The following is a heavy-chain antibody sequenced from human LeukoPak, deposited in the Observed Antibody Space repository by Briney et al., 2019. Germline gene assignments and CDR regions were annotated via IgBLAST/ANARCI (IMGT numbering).Heavy chain of an antibody. D-gene: IGHD6-13*01. CDR1: GYTFTSYG. Sequence: ASVKVSCKASGYTFTSYGISWVRQAPGQGLEWMGWISANNGNTNYAQKLQGRVTMTTDTSTSTAYMELRSLRSDDTAVYYCARDDSSSWQQVNYYYYMDVWGKGTTVTVSS. CDR2: ISANNGNT. CDR3: ARDDSSSWQQVNYYYYMDV. V-gene: IGHV1-18*01. J-gene: IGHJ6*03.